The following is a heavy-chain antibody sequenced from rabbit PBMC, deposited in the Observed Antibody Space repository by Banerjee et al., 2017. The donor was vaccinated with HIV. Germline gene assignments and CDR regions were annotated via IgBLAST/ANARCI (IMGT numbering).Heavy chain of an antibody. J-gene: IGHJ3*01. CDR3: ARRDYGSSTYYDL. D-gene: IGHD8-1*01. Sequence: QSLEESGGGLVQPEGSLTLTCTASGFSLSSSYYMCWVPQAPGKGLEWIACIYTSSGSTWYASWAKGRFTISKTSSTTVTLQLNSLTAADTATYFCARRDYGSSTYYDLWGQGTLVTVS. CDR1: GFSLSSSYY. V-gene: IGHV1S40*01. CDR2: IYTSSGST.